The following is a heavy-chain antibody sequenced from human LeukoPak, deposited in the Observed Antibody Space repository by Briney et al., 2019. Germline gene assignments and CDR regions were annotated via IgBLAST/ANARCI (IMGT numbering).Heavy chain of an antibody. V-gene: IGHV1-69*04. Sequence: SVKVSCKAPGGTFSSYAISWVRQAPGQGLEWMGRIIPILGIANYAQKLQGRVTVTADKSTSTAYMELSSLRSEDTAVYYCARDFWSGYYKEDYYYGMDVWGQGTTVTVSS. J-gene: IGHJ6*02. CDR3: ARDFWSGYYKEDYYYGMDV. CDR2: IIPILGIA. CDR1: GGTFSSYA. D-gene: IGHD3-3*01.